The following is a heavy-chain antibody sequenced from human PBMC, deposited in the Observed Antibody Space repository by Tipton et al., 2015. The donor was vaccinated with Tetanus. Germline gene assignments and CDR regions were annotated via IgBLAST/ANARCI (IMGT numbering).Heavy chain of an antibody. CDR2: IYNSGNT. V-gene: IGHV4-59*12. D-gene: IGHD6-19*01. Sequence: GLVKPSETLSLSCTVSGAPISSYYWSWIRQPPGNGLEWIGYIYNSGNTNYNPSLKSRVTISVDTSKNQFSLNLTSVTAADTAIYYCASPIKQWLVPLDLWGHGILVTVSS. CDR3: ASPIKQWLVPLDL. CDR1: GAPISSYY. J-gene: IGHJ5*02.